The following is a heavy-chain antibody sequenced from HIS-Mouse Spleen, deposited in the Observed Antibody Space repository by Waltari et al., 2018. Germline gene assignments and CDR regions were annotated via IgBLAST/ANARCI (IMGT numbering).Heavy chain of an antibody. CDR2: INPNSGGT. CDR3: ARIDLGYSGYDGRAFDI. CDR1: GYTFTGYY. Sequence: QVQLVQSGAEVKKPGASVKVSCKASGYTFTGYYMHWVRQAPGQGLEWMGLINPNSGGTNYEQKFKGRVTMTRETSISTAYMELSRLRSDDTAVYYCARIDLGYSGYDGRAFDIWGQGTMVTVSS. V-gene: IGHV1-2*02. J-gene: IGHJ3*02. D-gene: IGHD5-12*01.